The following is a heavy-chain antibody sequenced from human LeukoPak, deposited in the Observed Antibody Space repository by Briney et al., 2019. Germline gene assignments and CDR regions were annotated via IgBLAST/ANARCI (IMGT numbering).Heavy chain of an antibody. CDR3: ARVASDSSGWYHFDY. CDR2: INNCGST. J-gene: IGHJ4*02. CDR1: GLIVTRNY. V-gene: IGHV3-53*01. D-gene: IGHD6-19*01. Sequence: GGSLTLSCAVSGLIVTRNYMSWVRQAPGKGLECVSIINNCGSTYFADSVKGRFTISRDNSKNTLYLQMSSLRADDTAVYYCARVASDSSGWYHFDYWGQGTLVTVSS.